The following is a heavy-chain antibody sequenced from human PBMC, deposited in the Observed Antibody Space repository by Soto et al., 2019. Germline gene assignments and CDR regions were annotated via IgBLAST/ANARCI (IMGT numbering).Heavy chain of an antibody. V-gene: IGHV1-18*04. CDR2: IPPYTGDS. CDR3: ARDDGLLFPGYFDY. J-gene: IGHJ4*02. CDR1: GYSFTDYY. Sequence: ASVKVSCKASGYSFTDYYIHWVRQAPGQGPEWMGLIPPYTGDSTSAEKLQGRVTMTTDTSTSTAYMELRSLRSDDTAVYYCARDDGLLFPGYFDYWGQGTLVTVSS. D-gene: IGHD3-3*01.